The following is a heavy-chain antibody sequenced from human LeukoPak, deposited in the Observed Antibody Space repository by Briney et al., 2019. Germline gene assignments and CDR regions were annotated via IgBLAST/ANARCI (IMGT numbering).Heavy chain of an antibody. V-gene: IGHV3-9*01. Sequence: PGGSLRLSCAVSGFTFDDYAMHWVRQVPGKGLEWVSGINWNSDSIGYADSVKGRFTTSRDNAKNSLYLQMNSLRAEDTALYYCARVYLSQQLVPGLDYWGQGTLVTVSS. CDR3: ARVYLSQQLVPGLDY. D-gene: IGHD6-13*01. CDR1: GFTFDDYA. CDR2: INWNSDSI. J-gene: IGHJ4*02.